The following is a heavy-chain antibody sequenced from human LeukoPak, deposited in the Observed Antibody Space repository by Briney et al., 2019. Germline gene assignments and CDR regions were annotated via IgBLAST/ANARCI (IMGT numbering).Heavy chain of an antibody. Sequence: GGSLRLSCAASGFTFSSYSMNWVRQAPGKGLEWVSSISSSSSYIYYADSVKGRFTISRDNAKNSLYLQMNSLRAEDTAVYYCATFPYYDFWSGPGDPWGQGTLVTVSS. V-gene: IGHV3-21*01. CDR3: ATFPYYDFWSGPGDP. J-gene: IGHJ5*02. CDR2: ISSSSSYI. CDR1: GFTFSSYS. D-gene: IGHD3-3*01.